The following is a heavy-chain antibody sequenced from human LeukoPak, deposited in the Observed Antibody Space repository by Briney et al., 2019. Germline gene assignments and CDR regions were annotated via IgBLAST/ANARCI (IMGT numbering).Heavy chain of an antibody. Sequence: PGGPLRLSCAASGFTFSNAWMTWVRQAPGKGLEWVGRIKSKTDGGTTDYAAPVKGRFTISRDDSKNTLYLQMNSLKTEDTAVYYCTTDLDYYDSSGYYSQSDFDYWGQGTLVTVSS. J-gene: IGHJ4*02. V-gene: IGHV3-15*01. CDR3: TTDLDYYDSSGYYSQSDFDY. CDR1: GFTFSNAW. CDR2: IKSKTDGGTT. D-gene: IGHD3-22*01.